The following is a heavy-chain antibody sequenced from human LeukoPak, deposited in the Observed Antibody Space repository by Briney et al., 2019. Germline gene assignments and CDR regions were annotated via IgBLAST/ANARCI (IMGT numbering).Heavy chain of an antibody. Sequence: GASVKVSCKAPGGTFSSYTINWVRQAPGQGLEWMGGIIPIFGTANYAQKFQGRVTITADESTSTAYMELGSLRSEDTAVYYCLRGRRAVFPGDLDFDYWGQGTLVTVSS. CDR3: LRGRRAVFPGDLDFDY. CDR1: GGTFSSYT. V-gene: IGHV1-69*13. J-gene: IGHJ4*02. D-gene: IGHD2-21*02. CDR2: IIPIFGTA.